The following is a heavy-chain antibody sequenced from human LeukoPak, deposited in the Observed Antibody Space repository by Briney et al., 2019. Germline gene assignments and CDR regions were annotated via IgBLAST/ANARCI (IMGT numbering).Heavy chain of an antibody. V-gene: IGHV1-69*01. D-gene: IGHD3-22*01. CDR1: VGTLSRYA. CDR3: AMRHHVPTMIVVHYGMDV. CDR2: LIPMFGTA. J-gene: IGHJ6*02. Sequence: SVKVSCKDSVGTLSRYAIISVRQPPGQLRECIGWLIPMFGTANYAQKYQGRVTITADESTSTAYMELSSLRSEDTAVYYCAMRHHVPTMIVVHYGMDVWGQGTTVTVSS.